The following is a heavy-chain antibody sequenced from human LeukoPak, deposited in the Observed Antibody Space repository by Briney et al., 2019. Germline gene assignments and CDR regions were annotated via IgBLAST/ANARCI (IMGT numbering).Heavy chain of an antibody. V-gene: IGHV4-30-2*05. Sequence: SETLSLTCAVSGGSISSGGYSWSWIRQPPGKGLEWIGYIYHSGSTYYNPSLRSRVTISVDTSKNQFSLKLSSVTAADTAVYYCARVINTFLHFDFWGQGTLVTVSS. CDR3: ARVINTFLHFDF. CDR2: IYHSGST. CDR1: GGSISSGGYS. D-gene: IGHD3-16*01. J-gene: IGHJ4*02.